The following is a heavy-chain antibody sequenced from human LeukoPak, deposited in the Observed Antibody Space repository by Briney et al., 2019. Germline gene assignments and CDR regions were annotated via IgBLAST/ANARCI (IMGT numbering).Heavy chain of an antibody. V-gene: IGHV4-59*02. J-gene: IGHJ4*02. CDR3: ASRKLGNDY. D-gene: IGHD7-27*01. CDR1: GGSVSDYY. CDR2: IYYTGST. Sequence: SETLSLTCTASGGSVSDYYWSWIRQSPGKGLEWIGYIYYTGSTSYNPSLRSRVTVSADTSKNQFSLKLSSVTAADTAVYYCASRKLGNDYWGQGTLVTVSS.